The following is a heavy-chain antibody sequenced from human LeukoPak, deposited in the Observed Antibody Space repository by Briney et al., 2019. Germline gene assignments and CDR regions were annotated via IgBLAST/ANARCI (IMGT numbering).Heavy chain of an antibody. J-gene: IGHJ6*03. D-gene: IGHD2-2*01. V-gene: IGHV4-61*02. CDR2: IYTSTST. CDR3: ASLTSSTSPTPEKVDYYYYMDV. Sequence: SETLSLTCTVSGGSISSGSYYWSWIRQPAGKGLEWIVRIYTSTSTNYNPSLKSRVTISVDTTKNQFSLKLSSVTAADTAVYYCASLTSSTSPTPEKVDYYYYMDVWGKGTTVTVSS. CDR1: GGSISSGSYY.